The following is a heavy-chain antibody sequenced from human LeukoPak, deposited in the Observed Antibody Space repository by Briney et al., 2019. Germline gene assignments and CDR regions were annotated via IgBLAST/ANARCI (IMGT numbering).Heavy chain of an antibody. CDR1: GGTFSSYA. J-gene: IGHJ5*02. Sequence: SVKVSCKASGGTFSSYAISWVRQAPGQGLEWMGGIIPIFGTANYAQKFQGRVTITTDESTSTAYMELSSLRSEDTAVYYCARLIVVVPAAILVDGGWFDPWGQGTLVTVSS. V-gene: IGHV1-69*05. D-gene: IGHD2-2*02. CDR2: IIPIFGTA. CDR3: ARLIVVVPAAILVDGGWFDP.